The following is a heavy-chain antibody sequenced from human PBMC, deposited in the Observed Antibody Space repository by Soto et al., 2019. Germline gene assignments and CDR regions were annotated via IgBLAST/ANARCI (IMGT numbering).Heavy chain of an antibody. CDR3: ARMYYDSSGYYYGMDV. CDR2: IDWDDDK. V-gene: IGHV2-70*01. CDR1: GFSLSTSGMC. J-gene: IGHJ6*02. D-gene: IGHD3-22*01. Sequence: SGPTLVNPTQTLTLTCTFSGFSLSTSGMCVSWIRQPPGKALEWLALIDWDDDKYYSTSLKTRLTISKDTSKNQVVLTMTNMDPVDTATYYCARMYYDSSGYYYGMDVWGQGTTVTVSS.